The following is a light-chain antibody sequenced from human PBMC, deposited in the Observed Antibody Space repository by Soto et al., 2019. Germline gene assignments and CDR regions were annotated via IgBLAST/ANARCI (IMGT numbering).Light chain of an antibody. V-gene: IGKV1-39*01. Sequence: DMQMTQSPSSLSASVGDRVTITCRASQSISTYLNWYLQKPGKAPKLLIYAASGLQDGVPSRFSDGGSGTDFTLAISDLQPEDFATYYCQQTRSFPYTFGQGTKVDIK. CDR2: AAS. CDR1: QSISTY. J-gene: IGKJ2*01. CDR3: QQTRSFPYT.